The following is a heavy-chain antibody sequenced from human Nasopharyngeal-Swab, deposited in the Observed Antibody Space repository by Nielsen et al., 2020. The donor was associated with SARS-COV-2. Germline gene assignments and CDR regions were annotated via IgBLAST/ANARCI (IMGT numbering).Heavy chain of an antibody. CDR1: GFTFSSYA. D-gene: IGHD3-16*01. CDR2: ISYDGSNK. CDR3: AREGGNWFDP. Sequence: GESLKISCAASGFTFSSYAMHWVRQAPGKGLEWVAVISYDGSNKYYADSVKGRFTISRDNSKNTLYLQMNSLRAEDTAVYYCAREGGNWFDPWVQGTLVTVSS. V-gene: IGHV3-30*04. J-gene: IGHJ5*02.